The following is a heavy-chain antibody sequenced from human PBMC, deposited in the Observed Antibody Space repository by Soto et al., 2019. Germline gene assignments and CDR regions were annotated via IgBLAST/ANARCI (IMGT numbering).Heavy chain of an antibody. CDR3: ARYLEAAAGTNRSGYYHYGQSV. CDR2: ISSSSSYI. CDR1: GFTFSSYS. J-gene: IGHJ6*02. Sequence: GGSLRLSCAASGFTFSSYSMNWVRQAPGKGLEWVSSISSSSSYIYYADSVKGRFTISRDNAKNSLYLQMNSLRAEDTAVYYCARYLEAAAGTNRSGYYHYGQSVWAQGTSDPVS. V-gene: IGHV3-21*01. D-gene: IGHD6-13*01.